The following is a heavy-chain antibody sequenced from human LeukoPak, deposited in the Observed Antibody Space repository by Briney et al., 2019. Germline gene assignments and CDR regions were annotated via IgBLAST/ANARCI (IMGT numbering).Heavy chain of an antibody. CDR1: GYTFTGYY. CDR3: TRDKPPVGAFDY. Sequence: GASVKVSCKASGYTFTGYYMHWVRQAPGQGLEWMGWINPNSGGTNYAQKLQGRVTMTTDTSTNTAYLDLRSLRSDDTAVYYCTRDKPPVGAFDYWGQGTLVTVSS. V-gene: IGHV1-2*02. CDR2: INPNSGGT. D-gene: IGHD1-26*01. J-gene: IGHJ4*02.